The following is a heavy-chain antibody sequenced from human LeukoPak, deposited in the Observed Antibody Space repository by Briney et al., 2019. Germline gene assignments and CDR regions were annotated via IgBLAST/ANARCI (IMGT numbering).Heavy chain of an antibody. Sequence: ASVKVSCKASGYTFTTYPINWVRQAPGQGLEWMGWINTNTGNPTYAQGFTGRFVFSLDTSVSTAYLQISSLKAEDTAVYYCARAALGYYYYYGMDVWGQGTTVTVSS. CDR2: INTNTGNP. D-gene: IGHD7-27*01. J-gene: IGHJ6*02. V-gene: IGHV7-4-1*02. CDR3: ARAALGYYYYYGMDV. CDR1: GYTFTTYP.